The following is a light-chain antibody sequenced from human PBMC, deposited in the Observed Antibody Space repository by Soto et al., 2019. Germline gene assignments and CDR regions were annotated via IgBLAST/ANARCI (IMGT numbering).Light chain of an antibody. CDR3: QQRNVWPPIT. Sequence: EVVLTPSPATLSLSPGERSTLSCRASQSVRTSLAWYQHKPGQAPRLVIYDASLRANGVPARFGGSGSGTDSTLTINSLEPEDFAVYYCQQRNVWPPITFGTGTRLEIK. CDR1: QSVRTS. CDR2: DAS. J-gene: IGKJ5*01. V-gene: IGKV3-11*01.